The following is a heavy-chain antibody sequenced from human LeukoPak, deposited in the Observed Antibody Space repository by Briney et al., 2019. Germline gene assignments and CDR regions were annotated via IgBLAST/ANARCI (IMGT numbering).Heavy chain of an antibody. CDR2: VYNSGSA. V-gene: IGHV4-59*01. Sequence: NTSEALSLTCTVSGDSISTYYWSWLRQPPGKGLEGIGCVYNSGSAEYNPSLKSRATISVDTSKNQFSLRLTSATAADTAVYYCARDRSRLGEFSPWGQGTLATVSS. D-gene: IGHD3-16*02. CDR1: GDSISTYY. J-gene: IGHJ5*02. CDR3: ARDRSRLGEFSP.